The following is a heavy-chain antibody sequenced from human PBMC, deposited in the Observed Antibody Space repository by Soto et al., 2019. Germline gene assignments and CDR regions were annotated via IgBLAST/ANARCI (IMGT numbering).Heavy chain of an antibody. CDR3: ARAQAVVMPVVWDF. V-gene: IGHV4-30-4*08. J-gene: IGHJ6*02. CDR2: IYHSRLT. D-gene: IGHD2-15*01. Sequence: QVQLQESGPGLVKPSQTLSLTCTVSGGSITSGDDYWSWIRQPPGKALEWIVYIYHSRLTNYNQSRKSRVTIAADTCKNQLSLKLSSVTAADTDAYFCARAQAVVMPVVWDFWGQGTPVIVSS. CDR1: GGSITSGDDY.